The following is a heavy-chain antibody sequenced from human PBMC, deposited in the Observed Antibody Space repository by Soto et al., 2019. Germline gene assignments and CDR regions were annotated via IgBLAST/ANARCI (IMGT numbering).Heavy chain of an antibody. D-gene: IGHD3-22*01. V-gene: IGHV1-69*06. Sequence: QVQLVQSGAEVKKPGSSVKVSCKAFGGTFSSSAISWVRQAPGQGLEWMGGIIPIFGTANYAQKFQGRVTITADKSTSTAYVELSSLRSEDTAVYYCARYYDSSGSPFDPWGQGTLVTVSS. CDR2: IIPIFGTA. CDR1: GGTFSSSA. J-gene: IGHJ5*02. CDR3: ARYYDSSGSPFDP.